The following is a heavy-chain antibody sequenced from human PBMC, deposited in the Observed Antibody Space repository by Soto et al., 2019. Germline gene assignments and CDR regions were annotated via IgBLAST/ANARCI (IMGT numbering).Heavy chain of an antibody. D-gene: IGHD4-17*01. Sequence: GGSLRLSCGASGFIFTSYAINWVRQAPGKGLEWVSYISSSGTIIYYADSVKGRFTISRDNAKNSLYLQMNSLRAEDTAVYYCASFSRMTDGYYWGQGTLVTVSS. CDR1: GFIFTSYA. CDR2: ISSSGTII. V-gene: IGHV3-48*01. J-gene: IGHJ4*02. CDR3: ASFSRMTDGYY.